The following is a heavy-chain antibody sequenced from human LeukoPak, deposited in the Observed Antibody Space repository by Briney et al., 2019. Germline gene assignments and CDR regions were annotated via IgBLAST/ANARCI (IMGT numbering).Heavy chain of an antibody. CDR3: AVDKQRTLTFDY. J-gene: IGHJ4*02. D-gene: IGHD4-17*01. V-gene: IGHV1-2*02. Sequence: ASVKVSCKASGYTFTGYYMHWVRQAPGQGLEWMGWINPNSGGTNYAQKFQGRVTMTRDTSISAADMELSRLRSDDTAVYYCAVDKQRTLTFDYWGQGTLVTVSS. CDR1: GYTFTGYY. CDR2: INPNSGGT.